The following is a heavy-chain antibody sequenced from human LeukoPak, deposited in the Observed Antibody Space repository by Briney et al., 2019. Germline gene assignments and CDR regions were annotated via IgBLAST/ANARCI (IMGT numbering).Heavy chain of an antibody. Sequence: GGSLRLSCAASGFTLSSYAMSCVRQAPGKGLEWVSGISGSGDNTYYADSVKGRFTISRDNSKNTLYVQVNSLGTEDTAAYYCAKGSYYDSSGSFYFDYWGQGTLVTVSS. D-gene: IGHD3-22*01. J-gene: IGHJ4*02. CDR3: AKGSYYDSSGSFYFDY. CDR1: GFTLSSYA. CDR2: ISGSGDNT. V-gene: IGHV3-23*01.